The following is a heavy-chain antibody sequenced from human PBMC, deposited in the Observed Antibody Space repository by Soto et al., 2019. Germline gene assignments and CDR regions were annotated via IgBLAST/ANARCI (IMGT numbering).Heavy chain of an antibody. V-gene: IGHV2-5*02. CDR2: IYWDDDK. D-gene: IGHD3-22*01. J-gene: IGHJ5*02. CDR3: AHRLSPSSSGYYFPYNWFDP. Sequence: SGPTLVNPTQTLTLTCTFSGFSLSTSGVGVGWIRQPPGKALEWLALIYWDDDKRYSPSLKSRLTITKDTSKNQVVLTMTNMDPVDTATYYCAHRLSPSSSGYYFPYNWFDPWGQGTLVTVSS. CDR1: GFSLSTSGVG.